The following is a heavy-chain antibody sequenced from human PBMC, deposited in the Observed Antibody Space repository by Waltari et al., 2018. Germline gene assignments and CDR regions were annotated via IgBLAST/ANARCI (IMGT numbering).Heavy chain of an antibody. D-gene: IGHD4-17*01. CDR3: ARVSLYGDYSKDAFDI. Sequence: QVQLQESGSGLVKPSETLSLTCTVSGGSISSYYWSWIRQPPGKGLEWIGYIYYSGSTNYNPSLKSRVTISVDTYKNQFSLKLSSVTAADTAVYYCARVSLYGDYSKDAFDIWGQGTMVTVSS. J-gene: IGHJ3*02. CDR2: IYYSGST. V-gene: IGHV4-59*01. CDR1: GGSISSYY.